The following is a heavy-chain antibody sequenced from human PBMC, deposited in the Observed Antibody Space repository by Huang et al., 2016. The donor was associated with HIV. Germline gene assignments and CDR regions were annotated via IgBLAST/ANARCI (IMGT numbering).Heavy chain of an antibody. CDR1: GFTFNRYA. D-gene: IGHD3-3*01. CDR3: SRDDFWSGYSDYYGLDV. V-gene: IGHV3-23*01. J-gene: IGHJ6*02. Sequence: EVQLLESGGGLVQPGGSLRLSCAASGFTFNRYAMCWVRQARGKGVEWGSAISGRGGNTYYADSVKVRFTISRDNSKNTLFLQMSGLRAEDTAVYYCSRDDFWSGYSDYYGLDVWGQGTTVTVSS. CDR2: ISGRGGNT.